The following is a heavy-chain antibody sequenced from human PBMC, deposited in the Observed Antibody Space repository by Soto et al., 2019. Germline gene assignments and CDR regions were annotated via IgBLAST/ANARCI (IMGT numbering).Heavy chain of an antibody. J-gene: IGHJ4*02. CDR2: ISYDGINK. CDR1: GFTFSTYA. V-gene: IGHV3-30-3*01. D-gene: IGHD6-19*01. CDR3: ARDSRAPAIVVAGVPGLAQ. Sequence: QVQLVESGGGVVQPGRSLRLSCAASGFTFSTYAMHWVSQAPGTGLEWVAGISYDGINKYEADSVKGRFTISRDNSKNTLYLQMTSLRAEDTAVYYCARDSRAPAIVVAGVPGLAQWGQGTLVTVSS.